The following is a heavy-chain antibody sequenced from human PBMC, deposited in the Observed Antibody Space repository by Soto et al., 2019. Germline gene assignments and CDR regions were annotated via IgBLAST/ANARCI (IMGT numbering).Heavy chain of an antibody. Sequence: PGGSLRLSCAASGFTFSSYAMHWVRQAPGKGLEWVAVISYDGSNKYYADSVKGRFTISRDNSKNTLYLQMNSLRAEDTAVYYCARDGLPPRSLYHFDYWGQGTLVTVSS. V-gene: IGHV3-30-3*01. D-gene: IGHD4-17*01. CDR3: ARDGLPPRSLYHFDY. CDR2: ISYDGSNK. CDR1: GFTFSSYA. J-gene: IGHJ4*02.